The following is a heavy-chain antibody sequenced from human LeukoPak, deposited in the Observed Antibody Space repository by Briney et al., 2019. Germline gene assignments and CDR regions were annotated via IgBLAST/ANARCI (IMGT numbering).Heavy chain of an antibody. CDR1: GYTFTGYY. V-gene: IGHV1-2*02. D-gene: IGHD6-13*01. CDR3: ARDQLGAAAGTDY. Sequence: VASVKVSCKASGYTFTGYYMHWVRQVPGQGLEWMGWINPNSGGTNYAQKFQGRVTMTRDTSISTAYMELSRLRSDDTAVYYCARDQLGAAAGTDYWGQGTLVTVSS. J-gene: IGHJ4*02. CDR2: INPNSGGT.